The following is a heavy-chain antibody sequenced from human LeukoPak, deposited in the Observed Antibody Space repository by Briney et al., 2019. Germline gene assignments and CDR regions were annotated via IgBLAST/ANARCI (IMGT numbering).Heavy chain of an antibody. J-gene: IGHJ4*02. CDR2: IYETGST. Sequence: SETLSLTCAVSGXSISSRQWWSWVRQPPGKGLEWIGEIYETGSTNYNPSLESRVTISLDKSKNQFSLSLNSVTAADTAVYYCARDRGDTATIDYWGRGILVTVSS. V-gene: IGHV4-4*02. CDR1: GXSISSRQW. D-gene: IGHD5-18*01. CDR3: ARDRGDTATIDY.